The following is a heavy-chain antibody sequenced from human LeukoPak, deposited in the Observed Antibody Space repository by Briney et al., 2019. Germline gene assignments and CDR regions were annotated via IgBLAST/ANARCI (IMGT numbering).Heavy chain of an antibody. D-gene: IGHD6-19*01. CDR3: AREDSWDIAVAGY. Sequence: ASVKVSCKASGYTFTGYYMHWVRQAPGQGLEWMGWISPNSGGTSYAQKFQGRVTMTRDTSISTAYMELSRLGSDDTAVYYCAREDSWDIAVAGYWGQGTLVTVSS. CDR2: ISPNSGGT. CDR1: GYTFTGYY. J-gene: IGHJ4*02. V-gene: IGHV1-2*02.